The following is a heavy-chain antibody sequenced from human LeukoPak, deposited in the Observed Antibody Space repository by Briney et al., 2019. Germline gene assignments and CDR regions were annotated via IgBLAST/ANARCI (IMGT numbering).Heavy chain of an antibody. CDR1: GLTFTGHS. J-gene: IGHJ4*02. CDR2: IRYDGSNK. Sequence: GGSLRLSCVVSGLTFTGHSMHWVRQAPGKGLEWVAFIRYDGSNKYYADSVKGRFTISRDNSKNTLYLQMNSLRAEDTAVYYCARVVPPTDYGSGSYFWDPYYFDYWGQGTLATVSS. D-gene: IGHD3-10*01. CDR3: ARVVPPTDYGSGSYFWDPYYFDY. V-gene: IGHV3-30*02.